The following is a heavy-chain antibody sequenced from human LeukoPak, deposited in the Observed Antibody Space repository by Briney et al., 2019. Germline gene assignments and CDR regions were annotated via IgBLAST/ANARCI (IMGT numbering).Heavy chain of an antibody. CDR2: ISYDGSNK. V-gene: IGHV3-30*04. CDR1: GFTFSSYA. D-gene: IGHD6-13*01. Sequence: GRSLRLSCAASGFTFSSYAMHWVRQAPGKGLEWVAVISYDGSNKYYADSVKGRFTISRDNSKNTLYLQMNSLRAEDTAVYYCARDFLPMSCSWYEYYWGQGTLVTVSS. J-gene: IGHJ4*02. CDR3: ARDFLPMSCSWYEYY.